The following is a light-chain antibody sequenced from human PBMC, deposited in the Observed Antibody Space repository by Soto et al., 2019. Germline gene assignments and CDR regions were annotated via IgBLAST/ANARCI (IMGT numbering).Light chain of an antibody. Sequence: EIVLTQSPGTLSLSPGERATLSWRASQNVDSNYLAWYQQKPGQAPRLLIYVASSRATGIPDRFSGSGSGTDFTLTISRLEPEDFAVYYCQQYGTSPFTFGQGTKLE. V-gene: IGKV3-20*01. CDR1: QNVDSNY. J-gene: IGKJ2*01. CDR3: QQYGTSPFT. CDR2: VAS.